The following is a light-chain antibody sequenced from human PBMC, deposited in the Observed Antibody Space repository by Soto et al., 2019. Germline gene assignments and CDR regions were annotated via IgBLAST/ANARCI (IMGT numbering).Light chain of an antibody. CDR1: SGHRNYI. J-gene: IGLJ3*02. CDR3: ETWDSNSRV. V-gene: IGLV4-60*02. Sequence: QLVLTQSSSASASLGSSVKLTCTLSSGHRNYIIGWHQQQPGKAPRYLMKLEGRGSYDKGSGVPDRFSGSSSGADRYLTISNLQFEDEADYYCETWDSNSRVFGGGTELTV. CDR2: LEGRGSY.